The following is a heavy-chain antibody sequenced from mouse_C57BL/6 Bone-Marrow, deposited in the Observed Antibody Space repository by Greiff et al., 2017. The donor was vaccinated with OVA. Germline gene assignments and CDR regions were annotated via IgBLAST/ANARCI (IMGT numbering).Heavy chain of an antibody. J-gene: IGHJ3*01. CDR2: IWGVGST. V-gene: IGHV2-6*01. Sequence: VQLQQSGPGLVAPSQSLSITCTVSGFSLTSYGVDWVRQSPGKGLEWLGVIWGVGSTNYTSALKSRLSISKDNSKSQVCLKMNSLQTDDTAMYYCASEPWFAYWGQGTLVTVSA. CDR1: GFSLTSYG. CDR3: ASEPWFAY.